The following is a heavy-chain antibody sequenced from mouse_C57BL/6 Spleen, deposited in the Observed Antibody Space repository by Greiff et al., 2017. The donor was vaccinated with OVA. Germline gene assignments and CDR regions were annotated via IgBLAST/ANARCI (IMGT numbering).Heavy chain of an antibody. CDR2: INPNNGGT. CDR1: GYTFTDYN. D-gene: IGHD2-4*01. J-gene: IGHJ3*01. V-gene: IGHV1-22*01. Sequence: DVKLQESGPELVKPGASVKMSCKASGYTFTDYNMHWVKQSHGKSLEWIGYINPNNGGTSYNQKFKGKATLTVNKSSSTAYMELRSLTSEDSAVYYCARGKYYDYDGEVWFAYWGQGTLVTVSA. CDR3: ARGKYYDYDGEVWFAY.